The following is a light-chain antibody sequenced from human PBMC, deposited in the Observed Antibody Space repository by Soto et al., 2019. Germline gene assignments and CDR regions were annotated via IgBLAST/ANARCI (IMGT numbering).Light chain of an antibody. Sequence: EIVLTQSPAILSVSPGERATLSCRASQSISRSLAWYQQKPGQAPRLLISDASTRATGIPARFSGSGSGTDFTLTISRLEPEDFAVYFCQQYGNSPPGTFGQGTRLEIK. CDR2: DAS. V-gene: IGKV3-15*01. CDR3: QQYGNSPPGT. J-gene: IGKJ5*01. CDR1: QSISRS.